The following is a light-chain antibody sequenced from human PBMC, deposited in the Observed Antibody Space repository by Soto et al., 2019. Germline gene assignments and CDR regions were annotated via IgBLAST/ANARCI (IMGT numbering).Light chain of an antibody. CDR1: SSDVGGYNY. CDR3: SSYTSSSTLA. J-gene: IGLJ2*01. Sequence: QSVLTQPASVSGSPGQSITISCTGTSSDVGGYNYVSWYQQHPGKAPKLMIYDVSNRPSGVSNRFSGSKSGNTASLTISGLQAEDEAHYYCSSYTSSSTLAFGGGTKLTVL. CDR2: DVS. V-gene: IGLV2-14*01.